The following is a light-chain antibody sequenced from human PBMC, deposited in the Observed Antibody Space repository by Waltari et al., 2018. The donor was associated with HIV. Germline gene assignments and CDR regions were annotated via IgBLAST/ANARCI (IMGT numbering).Light chain of an antibody. Sequence: AGLTQPSSVSKGLQQNVTLTCTGNDKNVGHEGAGWLLRHEGHPPEVLSYRGGARPGGISNKFCASRSGNTASLTSTGLQVDDEAVYYCSAWDSSLSEWVFGGGTKLTVL. CDR1: DKNVGHEG. CDR3: SAWDSSLSEWV. CDR2: RGG. V-gene: IGLV10-54*01. J-gene: IGLJ3*02.